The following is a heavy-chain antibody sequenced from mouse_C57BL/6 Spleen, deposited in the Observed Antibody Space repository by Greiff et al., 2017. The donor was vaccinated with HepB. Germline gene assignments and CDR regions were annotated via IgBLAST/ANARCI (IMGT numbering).Heavy chain of an antibody. CDR1: GFNIKDDY. CDR2: IDPENGDT. CDR3: THYGSSY. J-gene: IGHJ2*01. Sequence: VQLQQSGAELVRPGASVKLSCTASGFNIKDDYMHWVKQRPEQGLEWIGWIDPENGDTEYASKFQGKATITADTSSNTAYLQLSSLTSEDTAVYYCTHYGSSYWGQGTTLTVSS. V-gene: IGHV14-4*01. D-gene: IGHD1-1*01.